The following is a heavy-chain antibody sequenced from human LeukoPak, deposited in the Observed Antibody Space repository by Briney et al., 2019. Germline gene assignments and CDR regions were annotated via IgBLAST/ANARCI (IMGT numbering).Heavy chain of an antibody. CDR2: IYYSGST. D-gene: IGHD3-10*01. Sequence: SGTLSLTCTVSGGSISSGDYYWSWIRQPPGKGLEWIGYIYYSGSTYYNPSLKSRVTISVDTSKNQFSLKLSSVTAADTAVYYCSSGSYYKGTDYWGQGTLVTVSS. V-gene: IGHV4-30-4*01. J-gene: IGHJ4*02. CDR3: SSGSYYKGTDY. CDR1: GGSISSGDYY.